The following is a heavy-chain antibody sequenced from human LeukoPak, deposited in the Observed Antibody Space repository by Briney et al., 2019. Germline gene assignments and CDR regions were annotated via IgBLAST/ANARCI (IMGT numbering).Heavy chain of an antibody. J-gene: IGHJ4*02. Sequence: GGSLRLSCAASGLTVSNNYMSWVRQAPGKGLEWVSVIYSGGSTYYADSVKGRFTISRDNAKNSLYLQMNSLRDEDTAVYYCASKPTSWSLESYWGQGSLVTVSS. CDR1: GLTVSNNY. V-gene: IGHV3-53*01. CDR2: IYSGGST. D-gene: IGHD1-14*01. CDR3: ASKPTSWSLESY.